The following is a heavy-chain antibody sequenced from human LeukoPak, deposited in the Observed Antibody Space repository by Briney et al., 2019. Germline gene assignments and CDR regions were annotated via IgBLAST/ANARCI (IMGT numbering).Heavy chain of an antibody. D-gene: IGHD6-19*01. CDR2: ISWNSGSI. CDR1: GFTFDDYA. Sequence: GGSLRLSCAASGFTFDDYAMHWVRHAPGKGLEWVSGISWNSGSIGYADSVKGRFTISRDNAKNSLYLQMNSLRAEGTALYYCAKGSRIAVGYFDYWGQGTLVTVSS. CDR3: AKGSRIAVGYFDY. J-gene: IGHJ4*02. V-gene: IGHV3-9*01.